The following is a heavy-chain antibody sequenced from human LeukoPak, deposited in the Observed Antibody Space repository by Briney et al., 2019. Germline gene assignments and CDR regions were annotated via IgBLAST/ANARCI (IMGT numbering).Heavy chain of an antibody. J-gene: IGHJ4*02. CDR3: VKGAWLDY. CDR1: GFTFSTFD. V-gene: IGHV3-23*01. CDR2: IRGSGGTT. Sequence: TGGSLRLSCVASGFTFSTFDMSWVRQAPGKGLEWVSVIRGSGGTTYYSDSVRGRFTISRDTSKNTFFLQMNSLRAEDTALYFCVKGAWLDYWGQGTLVTVSS. D-gene: IGHD5-12*01.